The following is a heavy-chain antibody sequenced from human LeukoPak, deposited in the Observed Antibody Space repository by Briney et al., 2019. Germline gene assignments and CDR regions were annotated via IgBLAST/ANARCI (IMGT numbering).Heavy chain of an antibody. Sequence: PGGSLRLSCEASGFSFSTYAMNWVRQAPGKGLEWVSSIIGSGGSTYFADSVKGRFTISRDNSKNTLCLQMNSLRAEDTAIYYCAKTTLGSCSGARCYPSDYWGQGTLVNVSS. J-gene: IGHJ4*02. V-gene: IGHV3-23*01. CDR1: GFSFSTYA. D-gene: IGHD2-15*01. CDR2: IIGSGGST. CDR3: AKTTLGSCSGARCYPSDY.